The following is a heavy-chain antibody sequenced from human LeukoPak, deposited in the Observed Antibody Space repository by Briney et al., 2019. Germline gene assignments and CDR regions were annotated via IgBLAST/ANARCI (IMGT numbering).Heavy chain of an antibody. V-gene: IGHV3-9*01. CDR1: GFTFDDYA. Sequence: SGGSLRLSCAASGFTFDDYAMHWVRQAPGKGLEWVSGISWNSGSIGYADSVKGRFTISRDNAKNSLYLQMNSLRAEDTALYYCAKGARDGSSTTFDHWGQGTLVTVSS. J-gene: IGHJ4*02. CDR2: ISWNSGSI. CDR3: AKGARDGSSTTFDH. D-gene: IGHD2-2*01.